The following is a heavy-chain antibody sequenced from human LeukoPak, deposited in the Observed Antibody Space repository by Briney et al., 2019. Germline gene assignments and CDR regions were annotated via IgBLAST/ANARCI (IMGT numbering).Heavy chain of an antibody. CDR2: IKQDGSLK. Sequence: GGSLRLSCAASGFNFNRDWMIRVRQAPGKGLEWVANIKQDGSLKYYVDSVKGRFTISRDNAKNSLYLQMNSLRAEDTAVYYCTRDESPSDSSGYYDAFDIWGQGTMVTVSS. CDR3: TRDESPSDSSGYYDAFDI. CDR1: GFNFNRDW. J-gene: IGHJ3*02. D-gene: IGHD3-22*01. V-gene: IGHV3-7*01.